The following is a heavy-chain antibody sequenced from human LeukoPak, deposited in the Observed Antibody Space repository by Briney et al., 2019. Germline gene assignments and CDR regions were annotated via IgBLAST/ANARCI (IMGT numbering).Heavy chain of an antibody. CDR1: GFTLSDYY. D-gene: IGHD3-9*01. CDR2: ISSSGSTI. Sequence: GGSLRLSCAASGFTLSDYYMSWIRQAPGKGLEWVSYISSSGSTIYYADSVKGRFTISRDNAKNSLYLQMNSLRAEDTAVYYCASGPHYDIYTRDYWGQGTLVTVSS. J-gene: IGHJ4*02. CDR3: ASGPHYDIYTRDY. V-gene: IGHV3-11*04.